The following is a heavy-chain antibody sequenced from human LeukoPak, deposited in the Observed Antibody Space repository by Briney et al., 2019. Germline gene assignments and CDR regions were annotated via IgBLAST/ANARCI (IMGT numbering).Heavy chain of an antibody. CDR3: ASRAIDSSGYPNGRYYYYGMDV. J-gene: IGHJ6*02. CDR2: INHSGST. Sequence: PSETLSLTCAVYSGSFSGYYWSWIRQPPGKGLEWIGEINHSGSTNYNPSLKSRVTISVDTSKNQFSLKLSSVTAADTAVYYCASRAIDSSGYPNGRYYYYGMDVWGQGTTVTVSS. V-gene: IGHV4-34*01. CDR1: SGSFSGYY. D-gene: IGHD3-22*01.